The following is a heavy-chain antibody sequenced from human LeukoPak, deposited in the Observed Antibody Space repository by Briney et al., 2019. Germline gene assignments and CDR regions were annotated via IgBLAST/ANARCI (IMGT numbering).Heavy chain of an antibody. D-gene: IGHD6-19*01. V-gene: IGHV1-2*06. CDR2: INVKSGAT. CDR1: GGTFSSYA. Sequence: ASVKVSCKASGGTFSSYAISWVRQAPGQGPEWMGRINVKSGATDYAQKFQGRVTVTRDTSISTAYMELSSLRSDDTAVYYCARVGRESSTGWLDYWGQGTLVTVSS. CDR3: ARVGRESSTGWLDY. J-gene: IGHJ4*02.